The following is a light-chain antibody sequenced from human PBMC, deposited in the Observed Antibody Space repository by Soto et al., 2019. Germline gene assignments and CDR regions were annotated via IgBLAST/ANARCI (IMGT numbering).Light chain of an antibody. CDR1: QSVLYSSNNKNY. V-gene: IGKV4-1*01. Sequence: IVMTQSPDSLAVSLGERATINCKSSQSVLYSSNNKNYLAWYQQKPRQTPKLHIYWASTRESGVPDRFRCSGSGTDFTLTISSLQAEEVAVYYCQQYDTTPRTFGQGTKVEIK. CDR3: QQYDTTPRT. J-gene: IGKJ1*01. CDR2: WAS.